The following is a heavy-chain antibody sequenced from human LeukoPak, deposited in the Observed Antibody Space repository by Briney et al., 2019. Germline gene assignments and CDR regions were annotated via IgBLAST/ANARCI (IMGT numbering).Heavy chain of an antibody. D-gene: IGHD4-17*01. J-gene: IGHJ4*02. V-gene: IGHV3-30-3*01. CDR1: GFTFSSYA. CDR2: ISYDGSNK. CDR3: ARVSPQNDYGDLTIDY. Sequence: GRSLRLSCAASGFTFSSYAMHWVRQAPGKGLEWVVVISYDGSNKYYADSVKGRFTISRDNSKNTLYLQMNSLRAEDTAVYYCARVSPQNDYGDLTIDYWGQGTLVTVSS.